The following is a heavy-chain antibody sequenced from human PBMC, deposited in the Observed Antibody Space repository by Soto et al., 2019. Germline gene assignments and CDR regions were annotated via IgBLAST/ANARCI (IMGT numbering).Heavy chain of an antibody. J-gene: IGHJ4*02. CDR3: ARGYYSSGYGDYFDY. Sequence: QLQLQESGSGLVKPSQTLSLTCAVSGGSISSGGYSWSWIRQPPGKGLEWIGYIYHSGSTYYNPSLKSRVTISVDRSKNQFSLKLSSVTAADTAVYYCARGYYSSGYGDYFDYWGQGTLVTVSS. D-gene: IGHD3-22*01. CDR1: GGSISSGGYS. CDR2: IYHSGST. V-gene: IGHV4-30-2*01.